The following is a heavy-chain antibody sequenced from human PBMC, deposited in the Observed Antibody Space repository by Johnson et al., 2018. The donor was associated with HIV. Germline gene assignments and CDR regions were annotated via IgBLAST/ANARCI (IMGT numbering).Heavy chain of an antibody. J-gene: IGHJ3*02. CDR1: SLTFSSYG. CDR3: AKWKYCSGDNCYSEFGVFDDAFDI. D-gene: IGHD2-15*01. CDR2: IRYDGSDK. Sequence: HVPLVMSRGALVKPGGFLRLSCVSFSLTFSSYGMHWVRQAPGKGLEWVSFIRYDGSDKHYADSVKGRFTISRDNSKNTVYLETNSLRPEDTAVYYCAKWKYCSGDNCYSEFGVFDDAFDIWGQGTMVTVSS. V-gene: IGHV3-30*02.